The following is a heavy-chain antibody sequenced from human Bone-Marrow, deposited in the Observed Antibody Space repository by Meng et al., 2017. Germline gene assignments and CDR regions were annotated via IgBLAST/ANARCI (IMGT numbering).Heavy chain of an antibody. CDR2: IYHSGST. J-gene: IGHJ4*02. Sequence: QVQLQQWGAGLLKPSETLSLTCAVYGGSISSGDYYWSWIRQPPGKGLEWIGYIYHSGSTFYNPSLKSRLTISVDTSKNQFSLKLSSVTAADTAVYYCARGELVWHYWGQGILVTVSS. D-gene: IGHD1-1*01. CDR3: ARGELVWHY. CDR1: GGSISSGDYY. V-gene: IGHV4-30-4*01.